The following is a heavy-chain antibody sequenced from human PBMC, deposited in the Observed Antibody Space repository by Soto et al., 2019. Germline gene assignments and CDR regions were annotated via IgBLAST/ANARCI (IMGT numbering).Heavy chain of an antibody. Sequence: SLKVSCKASGGTFSSYAISWVRQAPGQGLGWMGGIIPIFGTANYAQKFQGRVTITADESTSTAYMELSSLRSEDTAVYYCAKTHGATTTTTYAVDYYAMDVWGIGTTV. V-gene: IGHV1-69*13. CDR1: GGTFSSYA. D-gene: IGHD3-16*01. CDR2: IIPIFGTA. CDR3: AKTHGATTTTTYAVDYYAMDV. J-gene: IGHJ6*04.